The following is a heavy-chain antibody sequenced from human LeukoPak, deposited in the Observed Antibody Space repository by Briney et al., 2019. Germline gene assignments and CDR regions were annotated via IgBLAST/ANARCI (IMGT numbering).Heavy chain of an antibody. CDR3: ARERCSSTSCYWGGYGMDV. D-gene: IGHD2-2*01. CDR2: ISSSSSYI. J-gene: IGHJ6*04. CDR1: GFTFSSYS. V-gene: IGHV3-21*01. Sequence: GGSLRLSCAASGFTFSSYSMNWVRQAPGKGLEWVSSISSSSSYIYYADSAKGRFTISRDNAKNSLYLQMNSLRAEDTAVYYCARERCSSTSCYWGGYGMDVWGKGTTVTVSS.